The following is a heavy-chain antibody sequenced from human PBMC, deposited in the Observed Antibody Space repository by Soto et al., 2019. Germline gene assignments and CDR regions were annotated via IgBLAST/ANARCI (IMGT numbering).Heavy chain of an antibody. CDR1: GFTSSGYA. V-gene: IGHV3-21*01. J-gene: IGHJ4*02. D-gene: IGHD3-9*01. CDR2: ISSSGTYI. CDR3: AREFWLQGY. Sequence: GGSLRLSCGASGFTSSGYAMSWVRQAPGKGLEWVSSISSSGTYIYYADSVKGRFTISRDNAKNSLYMQMNSLRAEDTAVYYCAREFWLQGYWGQGTLVTVSS.